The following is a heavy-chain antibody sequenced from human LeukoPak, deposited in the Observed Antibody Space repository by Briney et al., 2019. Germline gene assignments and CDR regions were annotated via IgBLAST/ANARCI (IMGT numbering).Heavy chain of an antibody. CDR2: IYTSGST. V-gene: IGHV4-4*07. CDR1: GGSISSYY. Sequence: SETLSLTCTVSGGSISSYYWSWIRQPAGKGLEWIGRIYTSGSTNYNPSLKSRVTMSVDTSKNQFSLKLSSVTAADTAVYYCARDLSIFGVVTIFDYWGQGTLVTVSS. D-gene: IGHD3-3*01. J-gene: IGHJ4*02. CDR3: ARDLSIFGVVTIFDY.